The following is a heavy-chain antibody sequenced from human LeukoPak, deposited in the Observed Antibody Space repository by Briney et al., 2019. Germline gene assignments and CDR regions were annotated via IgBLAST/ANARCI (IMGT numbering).Heavy chain of an antibody. CDR1: GFTFSSYG. Sequence: GGSLRLSCAASGFTFSSYGMHWVRQASGKGLEWVAFIRYDGSNKYYADSVKGRFTISRDNSKNTLYLQMNSLRAEDTAVYYCAREPGYSSGWFPLYYFDYWGQGTLVTVSS. V-gene: IGHV3-30*02. CDR2: IRYDGSNK. D-gene: IGHD6-19*01. CDR3: AREPGYSSGWFPLYYFDY. J-gene: IGHJ4*02.